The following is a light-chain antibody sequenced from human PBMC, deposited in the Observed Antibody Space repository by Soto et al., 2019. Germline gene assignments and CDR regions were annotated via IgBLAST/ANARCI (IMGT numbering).Light chain of an antibody. J-gene: IGLJ1*01. CDR1: TSNIGAGYD. V-gene: IGLV1-40*01. CDR3: QSYDNALSGPIYV. CDR2: GNT. Sequence: QSVLTQPPSVSGALGQRVTISCTGITSNIGAGYDVHWYQHLPGRAPKLLIYGNTNRPSGVPDRFSGSKSATSASLAITGLQAEDEGVYYCQSYDNALSGPIYVFGSGTKVTGL.